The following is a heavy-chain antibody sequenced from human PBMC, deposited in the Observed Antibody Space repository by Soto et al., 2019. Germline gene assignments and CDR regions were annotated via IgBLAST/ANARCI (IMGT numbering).Heavy chain of an antibody. CDR3: AKKIYGDYFFDY. J-gene: IGHJ4*02. V-gene: IGHV3-23*01. D-gene: IGHD4-17*01. Sequence: EVQLLESGGGLVQPGGSLRLSCAASGFTFSSYAMSWVRQAPGKGLEWVSAISGSAGSTYYADSVKGRFTISRDNSKNTLYLQMNSLRAEDTAVYYCAKKIYGDYFFDYWGQGTLVTVSS. CDR1: GFTFSSYA. CDR2: ISGSAGST.